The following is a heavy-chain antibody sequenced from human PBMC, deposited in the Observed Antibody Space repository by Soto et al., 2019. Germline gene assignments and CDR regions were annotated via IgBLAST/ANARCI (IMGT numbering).Heavy chain of an antibody. CDR1: GYTFTGYY. Sequence: ASVKVSCKASGYTFTGYYMHWVRQAPGQGLEWMGWINPNSGGTNYAQKFQGWVTMTRDTSISTAYMELSRLRSDDTAVYYRARSTYCSGGSCYSDNAFDIWGQGTMVTVSS. CDR3: ARSTYCSGGSCYSDNAFDI. CDR2: INPNSGGT. J-gene: IGHJ3*02. D-gene: IGHD2-15*01. V-gene: IGHV1-2*04.